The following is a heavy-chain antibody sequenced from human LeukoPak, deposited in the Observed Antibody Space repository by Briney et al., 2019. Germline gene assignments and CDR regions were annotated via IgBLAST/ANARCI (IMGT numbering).Heavy chain of an antibody. D-gene: IGHD1-26*01. CDR2: IYHSGST. Sequence: PSQTLSLTCTVSGGSISSGGYYWXWIRQPPGKGLEWIGYIYHSGSTYYNPSLKSRVTISVDRSKNQFSLKLSSVTAADTAVYYCARDGGGLPPRGAFDIWGQGTMVTVSS. CDR3: ARDGGGLPPRGAFDI. J-gene: IGHJ3*02. CDR1: GGSISSGGYY. V-gene: IGHV4-30-2*01.